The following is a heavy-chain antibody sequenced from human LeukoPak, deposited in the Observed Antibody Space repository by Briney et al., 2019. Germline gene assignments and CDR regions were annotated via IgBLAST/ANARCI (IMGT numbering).Heavy chain of an antibody. D-gene: IGHD1-26*01. CDR2: ISSSSYI. Sequence: GGSLRLSCAASGFTFSIYSMNWVRQAPGKGLEWVSSISSSSYIYYADSVKGRFTISRDNAKNSLYLQMNSLRAEDTAVYYCARFSGNDAFDIWGQGTMVTVSS. V-gene: IGHV3-21*01. CDR3: ARFSGNDAFDI. J-gene: IGHJ3*02. CDR1: GFTFSIYS.